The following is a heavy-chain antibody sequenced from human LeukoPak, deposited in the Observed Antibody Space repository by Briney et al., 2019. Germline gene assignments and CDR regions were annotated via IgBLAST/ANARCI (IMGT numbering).Heavy chain of an antibody. CDR2: IYYSGST. CDR1: GGSISSGGYY. Sequence: SETLSLTCTVSGGSISSGGYYWSWIRQHPGKGLEWIGYIYYSGSTYYNPSLKSRVTISVDTSKNRFSLKLSSVTAADTAVYYCARQFSGYSSDWFDTWGQGTLVTVSS. D-gene: IGHD6-19*01. J-gene: IGHJ5*02. V-gene: IGHV4-31*03. CDR3: ARQFSGYSSDWFDT.